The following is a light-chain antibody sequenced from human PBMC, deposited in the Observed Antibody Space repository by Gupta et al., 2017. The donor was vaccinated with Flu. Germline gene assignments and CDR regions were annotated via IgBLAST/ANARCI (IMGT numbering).Light chain of an antibody. CDR2: SSN. Sequence: RVTISCSGSSSNIGSNTVNWYQHFPGTAPKLLIYSSNQRPSGVPDRFSGSRSGTSASLAISGLQSEDEADYYCESWDDSLNGQVFGGGTKLTVL. J-gene: IGLJ3*02. CDR3: ESWDDSLNGQV. CDR1: SSNIGSNT. V-gene: IGLV1-44*01.